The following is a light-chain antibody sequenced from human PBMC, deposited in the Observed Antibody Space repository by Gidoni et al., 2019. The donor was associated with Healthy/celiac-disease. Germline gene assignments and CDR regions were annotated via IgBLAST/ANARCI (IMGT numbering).Light chain of an antibody. CDR3: QQYNSQET. J-gene: IGKJ1*01. CDR2: KAS. V-gene: IGKV1-5*03. Sequence: DIQMTQSPSTLSASVGDRVTITCLASQSISSWLAWYQQKPGKATKLLIYKASSLESGVPSRFSGSGSGTEFTLTISSLQPDDFATYYCQQYNSQETFGQGTKVEIK. CDR1: QSISSW.